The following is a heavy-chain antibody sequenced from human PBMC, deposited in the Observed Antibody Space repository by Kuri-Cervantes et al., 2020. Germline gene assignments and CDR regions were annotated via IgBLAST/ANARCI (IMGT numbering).Heavy chain of an antibody. V-gene: IGHV3-NL1*01. Sequence: GESLKISCAASGFTFSSYGMHWVRQAPGKGLEWVAVIYSGGSTYYADSVKGRFTISRDNSKNTLYLQMNSLRAEDTAVYYCARSKLLWFGTFDYWGQGTLGTVSS. CDR3: ARSKLLWFGTFDY. D-gene: IGHD3-10*01. CDR1: GFTFSSYG. CDR2: IYSGGST. J-gene: IGHJ4*02.